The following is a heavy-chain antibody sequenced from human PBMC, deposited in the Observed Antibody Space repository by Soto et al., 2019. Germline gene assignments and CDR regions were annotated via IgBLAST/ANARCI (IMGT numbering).Heavy chain of an antibody. V-gene: IGHV3-23*01. CDR2: ISGSGGST. J-gene: IGHJ6*02. D-gene: IGHD3-10*01. CDR3: TTGLYGSGSSGGMDV. CDR1: GFTFSSYA. Sequence: PGGSLRLSCAASGFTFSSYAMSWVRQAPGKGLEWVSAISGSGGSTYYADSVKGRFTISRDNSKNTLYLQMNSLRAEDTAVYYCTTGLYGSGSSGGMDVWGQGTTVTVSS.